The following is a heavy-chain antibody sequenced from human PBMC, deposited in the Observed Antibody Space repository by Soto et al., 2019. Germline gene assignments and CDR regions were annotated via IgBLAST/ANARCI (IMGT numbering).Heavy chain of an antibody. CDR2: ISYDGSNK. Sequence: VGSRRISWAASGFTFSSYGMHWVRQAPGKGLEWVAVISYDGSNKYYADSVKGRFTISRDNSKNTLYLQMNSLRAEDTAVYYCAKDIYYDSSGYYYQWDAFDIWGQGTMVTVSS. CDR1: GFTFSSYG. J-gene: IGHJ3*02. D-gene: IGHD3-22*01. CDR3: AKDIYYDSSGYYYQWDAFDI. V-gene: IGHV3-30*18.